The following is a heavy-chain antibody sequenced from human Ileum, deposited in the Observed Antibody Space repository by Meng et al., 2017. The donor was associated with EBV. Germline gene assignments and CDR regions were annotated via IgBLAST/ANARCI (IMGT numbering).Heavy chain of an antibody. V-gene: IGHV4-4*02. J-gene: IGHJ4*02. CDR1: GGSIYERNS. Sequence: QLQEAGQGLLKPSGTRSLTCAVPGGSIYERNSWSWVPQPPGQGLEWIGEIYHNGGTNYNPSPKSRVTISVDKSKNEISLKLRSVTATDTAVYYCARWAFIYSYGFDNWGQGTLVTVSS. CDR3: ARWAFIYSYGFDN. D-gene: IGHD5-18*01. CDR2: IYHNGGT.